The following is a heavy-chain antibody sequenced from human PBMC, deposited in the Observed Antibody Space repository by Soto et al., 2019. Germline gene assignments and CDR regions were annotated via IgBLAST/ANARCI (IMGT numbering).Heavy chain of an antibody. D-gene: IGHD4-17*01. CDR2: INPNSGGT. Sequence: ASVKVSCKASGYTFTGYYMHWVRQAPGQGLEWMGWINPNSGGTNYAQKFQGWVTTTRDTSISTAYMELSRLRSDDTAVYYCASGTVYYYGMAVSTQRTTVTVSS. CDR1: GYTFTGYY. V-gene: IGHV1-2*04. J-gene: IGHJ6*02. CDR3: ASGTVYYYGMAV.